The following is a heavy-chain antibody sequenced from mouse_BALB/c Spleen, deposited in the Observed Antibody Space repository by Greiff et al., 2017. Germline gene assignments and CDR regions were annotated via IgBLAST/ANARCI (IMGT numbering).Heavy chain of an antibody. Sequence: EVQLQESGTVLARPGASVKMSCKASGYSFTSYWMHWVKQRPGQGLEWIGAIYPGNSDTSYNQKFKGKAKLTAVTSASTAYMELSSLTNEDSAVYYCTRCEFITTVVARDFDDWGQGTTLTVSS. D-gene: IGHD1-1*01. CDR1: GYSFTSYW. CDR2: IYPGNSDT. J-gene: IGHJ2*01. V-gene: IGHV1-5*01. CDR3: TRCEFITTVVARDFDD.